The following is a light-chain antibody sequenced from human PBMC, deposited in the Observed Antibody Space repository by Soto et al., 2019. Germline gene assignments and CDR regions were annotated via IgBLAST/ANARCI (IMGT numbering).Light chain of an antibody. J-gene: IGKJ1*01. CDR3: QHYNNWPPWT. Sequence: EIVMTQSPATLSVSPGERATPSCRASQSVSNNLAWYQQKPGQAPRLLIYGASTRATGIPARFSGSGSGTEFTLSISSLQSEDFAVYYCQHYNNWPPWTFGQGTKVEIK. CDR1: QSVSNN. V-gene: IGKV3-15*01. CDR2: GAS.